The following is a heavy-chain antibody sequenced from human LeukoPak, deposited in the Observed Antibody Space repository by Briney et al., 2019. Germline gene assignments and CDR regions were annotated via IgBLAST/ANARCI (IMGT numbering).Heavy chain of an antibody. Sequence: SETLSLTCTVSGGSISSYYWSWIRQPPGKGLEWIGYIYYSGSTNYNPSLKSRVTISVDTSKNQFSLKLSSVTAADTAVYYCARGHDGTGFDYWGQGTLVTVSS. CDR1: GGSISSYY. CDR2: IYYSGST. V-gene: IGHV4-59*12. J-gene: IGHJ4*02. CDR3: ARGHDGTGFDY. D-gene: IGHD1-1*01.